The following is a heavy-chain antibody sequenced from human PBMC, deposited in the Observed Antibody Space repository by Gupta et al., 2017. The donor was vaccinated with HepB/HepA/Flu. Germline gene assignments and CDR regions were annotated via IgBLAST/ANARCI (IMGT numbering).Heavy chain of an antibody. CDR3: ARAHSGGWPNAFDI. Sequence: EVQLLESGGGLVQPGGSLRLSCAAFGFTFSNYAMSWVRQAPGKGLEWVSVISVSGGRTNYADSVKGRLTISRDNSKNTLYLQMNSLRAEDTAVYYCARAHSGGWPNAFDIWGQGTMVTVSS. J-gene: IGHJ3*02. CDR1: GFTFSNYA. D-gene: IGHD6-19*01. CDR2: ISVSGGRT. V-gene: IGHV3-23*01.